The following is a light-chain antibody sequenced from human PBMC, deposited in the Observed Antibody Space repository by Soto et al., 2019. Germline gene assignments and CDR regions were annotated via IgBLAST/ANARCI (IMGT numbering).Light chain of an antibody. J-gene: IGKJ2*01. V-gene: IGKV3-20*01. CDR3: QQYGGSPFT. CDR1: QSIFNNY. CDR2: VAS. Sequence: EIVLTQSPGTLSLSPRERATLSCRASQSIFNNYLAWYQQKPGQAPRLLVYVASFRATGIPDRFSGSGSGTDFTLTISRLEHEDFAVYYCQQYGGSPFTFRQGTRLEIK.